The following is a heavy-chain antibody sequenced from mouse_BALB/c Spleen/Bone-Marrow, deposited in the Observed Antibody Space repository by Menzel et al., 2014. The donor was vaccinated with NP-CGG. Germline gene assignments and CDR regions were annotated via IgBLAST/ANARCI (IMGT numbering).Heavy chain of an antibody. CDR3: AREEYGNYDRFIDY. Sequence: VKLQESGAELVRPGTSVKISCKASGYTFTNYWLSWVKRRPGHGLEWIGDIYPGGGYTNFNERFKGKATLTADTSSSTACMQLSSLTSEGSAVYFCAREEYGNYDRFIDYWGQGTTLTVSS. J-gene: IGHJ2*01. CDR2: IYPGGGYT. V-gene: IGHV1-63*02. D-gene: IGHD2-10*02. CDR1: GYTFTNYW.